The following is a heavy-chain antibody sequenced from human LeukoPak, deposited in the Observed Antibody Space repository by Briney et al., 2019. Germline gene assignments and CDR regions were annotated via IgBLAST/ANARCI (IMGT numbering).Heavy chain of an antibody. Sequence: SEPLSLTCSGSNYSISNSLYWGWPRQPPGKGLEWIGSIYRSGSTFYNPSLKSRVTISLDTSKNQFSLELSSVTAADTAVYFCARGTYGYYMDVWGKETTVTVSS. CDR1: NYSISNSLY. CDR2: IYRSGST. J-gene: IGHJ6*03. D-gene: IGHD4-17*01. CDR3: ARGTYGYYMDV. V-gene: IGHV4-38-2*02.